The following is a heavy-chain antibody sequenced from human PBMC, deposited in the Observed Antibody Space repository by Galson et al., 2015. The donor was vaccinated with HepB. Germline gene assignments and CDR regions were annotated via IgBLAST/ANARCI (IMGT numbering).Heavy chain of an antibody. Sequence: SLRLSCAASGFTFSSYGMHWVRQAPGKGLEWVAVISYDGSNKYYADSVKGRFTISRDNSKNTLYLQMNSLRAEDTAVYYCARNYYGSGSYDYYFDYWGQGTLVTVSS. CDR1: GFTFSSYG. J-gene: IGHJ4*02. D-gene: IGHD3-10*01. CDR2: ISYDGSNK. V-gene: IGHV3-30*03. CDR3: ARNYYGSGSYDYYFDY.